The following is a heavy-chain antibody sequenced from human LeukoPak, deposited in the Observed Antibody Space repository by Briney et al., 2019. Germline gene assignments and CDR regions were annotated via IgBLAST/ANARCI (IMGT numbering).Heavy chain of an antibody. J-gene: IGHJ5*02. Sequence: GGSLRLSCAASGFTFDDYTMHWVRQAPGKGLEWVSLISWDGGSTYYADSVKGRFTISRDNSKNSLYLQMNSLRTEDTAVYYCARGQYTWFDPWGQGTLVTVSS. D-gene: IGHD6-19*01. CDR3: ARGQYTWFDP. V-gene: IGHV3-43*01. CDR1: GFTFDDYT. CDR2: ISWDGGST.